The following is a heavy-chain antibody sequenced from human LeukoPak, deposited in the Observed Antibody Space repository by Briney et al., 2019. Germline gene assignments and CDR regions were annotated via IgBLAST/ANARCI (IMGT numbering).Heavy chain of an antibody. CDR2: INPNSGGT. Sequence: ASVKVSCKASGYTFTGYYMHWVRQAPGQGLEWMGWINPNSGGTNYVQKFQGRVTMTRDTSISTAYMELSRLRSDDTAVYYCARELVVPAAMPPNCSGGSCYIYYYGMDVWGQGTTVTVSS. V-gene: IGHV1-2*02. J-gene: IGHJ6*02. CDR3: ARELVVPAAMPPNCSGGSCYIYYYGMDV. CDR1: GYTFTGYY. D-gene: IGHD2-15*01.